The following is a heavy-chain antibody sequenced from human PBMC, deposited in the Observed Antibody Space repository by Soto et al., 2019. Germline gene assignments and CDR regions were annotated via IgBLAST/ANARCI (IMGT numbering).Heavy chain of an antibody. CDR1: GYTFTSYD. V-gene: IGHV1-8*01. D-gene: IGHD6-6*01. Sequence: QVQLVQSGAEVKKPGASVKVSCKASGYTFTSYDINWVRQATGQGLEWMGWMNPNSGNTGYAQKFQGRVTMTRNTSISTAYMELSSLRSEDTAVYYCARATRPLISSSVGFDYWGQGTLVTVSS. CDR2: MNPNSGNT. CDR3: ARATRPLISSSVGFDY. J-gene: IGHJ4*02.